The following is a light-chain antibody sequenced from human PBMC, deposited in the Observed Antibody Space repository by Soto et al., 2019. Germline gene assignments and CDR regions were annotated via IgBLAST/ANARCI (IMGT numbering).Light chain of an antibody. CDR2: DTS. V-gene: IGKV3-15*01. CDR3: QPYNNWPLT. CDR1: QPISNA. J-gene: IGKJ4*01. Sequence: EIVMTQSPATLSVSPGERATLSFSASQPISNALAWYQHKPGQTPRLLIYDTSTRATGVPTRFSGSRSGAEFTLTINSLQSEDFAVYYCQPYNNWPLTFGGGTKVDIK.